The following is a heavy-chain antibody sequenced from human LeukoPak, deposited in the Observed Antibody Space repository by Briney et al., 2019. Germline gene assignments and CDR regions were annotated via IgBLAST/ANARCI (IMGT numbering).Heavy chain of an antibody. CDR3: AREGLLWFRELGGYYFDY. D-gene: IGHD3-10*01. Sequence: PGGSLRLSCAASGFTFSSYWMSWVRQAPGKGLEWVANIKQDGSEKYYVDSVKGRFTISRDNAKNSLYLQMNSLRAEDTAVYYCAREGLLWFRELGGYYFDYWGQGTLVTVSS. J-gene: IGHJ4*02. CDR2: IKQDGSEK. CDR1: GFTFSSYW. V-gene: IGHV3-7*01.